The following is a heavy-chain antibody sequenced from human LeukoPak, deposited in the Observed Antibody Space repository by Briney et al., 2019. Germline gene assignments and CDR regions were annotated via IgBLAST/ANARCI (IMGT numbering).Heavy chain of an antibody. CDR3: ARYSSRGGGFDY. Sequence: GGSLRLSCAVSGFTFSYYSMNWVRQAPGKGLEWVANIKQDGTEKYYVDSVKGRSTIPRDNSKNSQYLQMNSLRAEDAAVYYCARYSSRGGGFDYWGQGSLVTVSS. V-gene: IGHV3-7*04. CDR2: IKQDGTEK. CDR1: GFTFSYYS. D-gene: IGHD6-13*01. J-gene: IGHJ4*02.